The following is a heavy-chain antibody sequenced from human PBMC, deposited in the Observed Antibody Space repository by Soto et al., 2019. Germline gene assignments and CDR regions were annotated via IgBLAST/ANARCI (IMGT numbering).Heavy chain of an antibody. CDR3: AKDSDQLLFDYYYGMDV. CDR1: GFTFSSYA. V-gene: IGHV3-30*18. Sequence: GGSLRLSCAASGFTFSSYAMSWVRQAPGKGLEWVAVVSYDGSFKYYADSVKGRFTISRDNSKNTLYLQMNSLRPEDTALYYCAKDSDQLLFDYYYGMDVWGQGTTVTVS. D-gene: IGHD2-2*01. CDR2: VSYDGSFK. J-gene: IGHJ6*02.